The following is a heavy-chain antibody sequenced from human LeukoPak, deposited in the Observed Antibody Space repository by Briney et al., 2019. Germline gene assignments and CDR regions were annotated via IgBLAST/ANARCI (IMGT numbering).Heavy chain of an antibody. D-gene: IGHD1-26*01. Sequence: SETLSLTCTVSGGSISSNWWSWVRQPPGKGLEWIGEIYHSGSTNYNPSLKSRVTISVDKSKNQFSLKLSSVTAADTAVYYCATRTHSGSYPDWYFDLWGRGTLVTVSS. V-gene: IGHV4-4*02. CDR1: GGSISSNW. J-gene: IGHJ2*01. CDR3: ATRTHSGSYPDWYFDL. CDR2: IYHSGST.